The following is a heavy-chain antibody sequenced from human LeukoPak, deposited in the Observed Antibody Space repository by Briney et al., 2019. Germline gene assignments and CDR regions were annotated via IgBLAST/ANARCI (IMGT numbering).Heavy chain of an antibody. J-gene: IGHJ6*02. Sequence: SVKVSCTASGGTFSSYATSWVRQAPGQGLEWMGGIIPIFGTANYAQKFQGRVTITADESTSTAYMELSSLRSEDTAVYYCAREITMIVVAPYYYYGMDVWGQGTTVTVSS. CDR2: IIPIFGTA. D-gene: IGHD3-22*01. V-gene: IGHV1-69*13. CDR3: AREITMIVVAPYYYYGMDV. CDR1: GGTFSSYA.